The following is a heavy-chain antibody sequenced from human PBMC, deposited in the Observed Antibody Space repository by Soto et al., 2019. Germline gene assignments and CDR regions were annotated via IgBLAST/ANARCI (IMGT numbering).Heavy chain of an antibody. J-gene: IGHJ4*02. Sequence: SVKVSCKVSGSRFSNYVISWVRQAPGHGLEWLGRIIPIFNSTKYAQSFQGRVTITADKSASTASLELSSLRSDDTAVYYCAREGRGKKAGYNGLVSLGYWGQGTLVTVSS. D-gene: IGHD2-2*02. CDR3: AREGRGKKAGYNGLVSLGY. V-gene: IGHV1-69*06. CDR1: GSRFSNYV. CDR2: IIPIFNST.